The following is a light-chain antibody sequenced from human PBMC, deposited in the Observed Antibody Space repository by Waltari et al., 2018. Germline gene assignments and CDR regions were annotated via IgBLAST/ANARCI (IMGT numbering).Light chain of an antibody. CDR2: GNS. V-gene: IGLV1-40*01. CDR1: SSSIGAGYD. Sequence: QSVLTRPPSVSGAPGQRVTISCTGSSSSIGAGYDVHWYQQLPKTAPNLLIYGNSNRPSGAPDRFSASKSGTSASLAITGLQAEDEADYYCQSFDSSLSGSVVFGGGTKLTVL. J-gene: IGLJ2*01. CDR3: QSFDSSLSGSVV.